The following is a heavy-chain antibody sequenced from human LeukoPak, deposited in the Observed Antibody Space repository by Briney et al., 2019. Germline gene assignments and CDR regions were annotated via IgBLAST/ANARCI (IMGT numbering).Heavy chain of an antibody. J-gene: IGHJ4*02. V-gene: IGHV4-59*12. D-gene: IGHD1-26*01. Sequence: MSSETLSLTCTVSGGSISSYYWSWIRQPPGKGLEWIGYIYYSGSTNYNPSLKSRVTISVDTSKNQFSLKLSSVTAADTAVYYCAREGSGSYYPIDYWGQGTLVTVSS. CDR3: AREGSGSYYPIDY. CDR1: GGSISSYY. CDR2: IYYSGST.